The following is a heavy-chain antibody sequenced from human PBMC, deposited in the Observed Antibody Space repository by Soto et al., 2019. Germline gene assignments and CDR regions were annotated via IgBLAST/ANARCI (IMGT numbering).Heavy chain of an antibody. CDR2: IIPILGIA. Sequence: GASVKVSCKASGGTFSSYTISWVRQAPGQGLEWMGRIIPILGIANYAQKFQGRVTITADKSTSTAYMELSSLRSEDTAVYYCAIRWYSSGWDFDYWGQGTLVTVSS. CDR3: AIRWYSSGWDFDY. D-gene: IGHD6-19*01. V-gene: IGHV1-69*02. J-gene: IGHJ4*02. CDR1: GGTFSSYT.